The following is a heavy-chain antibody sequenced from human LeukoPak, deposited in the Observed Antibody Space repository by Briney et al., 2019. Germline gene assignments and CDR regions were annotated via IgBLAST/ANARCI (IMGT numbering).Heavy chain of an antibody. Sequence: GASVKVSCKASGYTFTNYYMNWVRQAPGQGLEWMGIINPSGGSTSYAQKFQGRVTVTRDTSTSTVYMELSSLRSEDTAVYYCARDGGSWRMGDWGQGTLVTVSS. V-gene: IGHV1-46*01. CDR3: ARDGGSWRMGD. CDR1: GYTFTNYY. CDR2: INPSGGST. J-gene: IGHJ4*02. D-gene: IGHD3-16*01.